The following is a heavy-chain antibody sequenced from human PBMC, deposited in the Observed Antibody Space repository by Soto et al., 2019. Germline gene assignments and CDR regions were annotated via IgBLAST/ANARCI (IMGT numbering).Heavy chain of an antibody. D-gene: IGHD6-13*01. CDR1: GFSLSTSGVG. Sequence: QITLKESGPTLVKPTQTLTLTCTFSGFSLSTSGVGVGWIRQPPGKALEWLALIYWDDEKRYSPALKSKLTNTKENSKNQVVLTMSNMDPVDTATYYCEQSSSSLYVKGWINFAYRGQGTLLTVSS. CDR3: EQSSSSLYVKGWINFAY. V-gene: IGHV2-5*02. J-gene: IGHJ4*02. CDR2: IYWDDEK.